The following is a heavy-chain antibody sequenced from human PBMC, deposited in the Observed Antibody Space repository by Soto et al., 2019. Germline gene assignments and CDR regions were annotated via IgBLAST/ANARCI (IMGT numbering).Heavy chain of an antibody. CDR3: ARGPYYYDSSAYPDY. J-gene: IGHJ4*02. Sequence: GGSLRLSCAASGFTFSTYSMNLVRQAPGKGLEWVSSISSSSNYIYYADSMKGRFTISRDNAKNSLYLQMNSLRAEDTAVYYCARGPYYYDSSAYPDYWGQGTLLTVSS. D-gene: IGHD3-22*01. V-gene: IGHV3-21*01. CDR2: ISSSSNYI. CDR1: GFTFSTYS.